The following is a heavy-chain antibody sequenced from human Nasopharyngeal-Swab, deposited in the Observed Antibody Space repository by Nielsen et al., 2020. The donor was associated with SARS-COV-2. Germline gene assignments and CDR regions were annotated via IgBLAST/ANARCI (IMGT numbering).Heavy chain of an antibody. V-gene: IGHV3-30-3*01. CDR2: ISYDGSNK. D-gene: IGHD6-13*01. CDR3: ARLYSSSRYVPDY. CDR1: GFTFSSYA. Sequence: GESLKISCAASGFTFSSYAMHWVRQAPGKGLEWVAVISYDGSNKYYADSVKGRFTISRDNSKNTLYLQMNSLRAEDTAVYYCARLYSSSRYVPDYWGQGTLVTVSS. J-gene: IGHJ4*02.